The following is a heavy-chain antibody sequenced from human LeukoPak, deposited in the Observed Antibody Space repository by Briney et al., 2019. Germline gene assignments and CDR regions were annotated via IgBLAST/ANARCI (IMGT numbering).Heavy chain of an antibody. Sequence: GGSLRLSCVASGFTFSSYNMNWVRQAPGKGLEWVSYISGDKTTIYYADSVKGRFIISRDNGANSVYLQMNSLRAEDTAVYYCARGGDYWGQGTLVTVSS. D-gene: IGHD3-16*01. CDR1: GFTFSSYN. J-gene: IGHJ4*02. CDR3: ARGGDY. CDR2: ISGDKTTI. V-gene: IGHV3-48*01.